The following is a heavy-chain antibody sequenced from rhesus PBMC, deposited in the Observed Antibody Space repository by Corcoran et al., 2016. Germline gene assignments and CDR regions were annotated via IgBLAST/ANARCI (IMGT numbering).Heavy chain of an antibody. CDR3: ARIYSSGPDY. Sequence: QVQLQESGPGVVKPSETLSLTCAVSGGSISDSYRWSWIRQPPGKGLECIGYIYGSSTSTNYNPSLKSRVTISKDTSKNQFSLKLSSVTAADTVVYYCARIYSSGPDYWGQGVLVTVSS. CDR1: GGSISDSYR. V-gene: IGHV4S10*01. D-gene: IGHD6-31*01. J-gene: IGHJ4*01. CDR2: IYGSSTST.